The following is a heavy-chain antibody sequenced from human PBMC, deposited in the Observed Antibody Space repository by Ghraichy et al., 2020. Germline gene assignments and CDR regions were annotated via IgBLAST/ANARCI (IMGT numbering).Heavy chain of an antibody. V-gene: IGHV4-59*01. Sequence: SETLSLTCTVSGGSIDSYFWSWIRQPPGKGLEWIAYISYRGNTNYNPSLQSRVTISVDTSKNQFSLKLTSVTAAATAVYYCARGGAGTPGYGLDVWGQGTTGTVSS. D-gene: IGHD6-13*01. CDR1: GGSIDSYF. CDR2: ISYRGNT. CDR3: ARGGAGTPGYGLDV. J-gene: IGHJ6*02.